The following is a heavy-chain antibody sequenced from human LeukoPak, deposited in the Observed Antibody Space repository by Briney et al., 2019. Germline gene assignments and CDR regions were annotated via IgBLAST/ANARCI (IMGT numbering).Heavy chain of an antibody. CDR2: MNPNSGNT. D-gene: IGHD5-24*01. J-gene: IGHJ4*02. Sequence: ASVKVSCKASGYTFTSYDINWVRQATGQGLEWMGWMNPNSGNTGYAQKFQGRVTMTRNTSISTAYMELSSLRSEDTAVYYCARGRVGYNRKQKNSQYYFDYWGQGTLVTVSS. CDR1: GYTFTSYD. CDR3: ARGRVGYNRKQKNSQYYFDY. V-gene: IGHV1-8*01.